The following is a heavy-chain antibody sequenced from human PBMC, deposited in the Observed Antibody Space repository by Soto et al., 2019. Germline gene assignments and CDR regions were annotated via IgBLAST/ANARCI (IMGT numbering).Heavy chain of an antibody. CDR1: GYTFTSYG. D-gene: IGHD5-18*01. Sequence: GASVNVSCKTSGYTFTSYGISWVRQAPGQGLEWMGWISAYNGNTNYAQKLQGRVTMTTDTSTSTAYMELRSLRSDDTAVYYCARALDTPMAQKYFVYWGTAILV. V-gene: IGHV1-18*01. CDR2: ISAYNGNT. J-gene: IGHJ4*02. CDR3: ARALDTPMAQKYFVY.